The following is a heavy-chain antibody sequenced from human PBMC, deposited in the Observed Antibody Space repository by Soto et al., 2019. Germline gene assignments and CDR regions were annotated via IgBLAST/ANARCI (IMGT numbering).Heavy chain of an antibody. J-gene: IGHJ4*02. Sequence: PGGSLRLSCAASGFTFSSYAMIWVHQAPGKGLEWVSGVGGSGEYTYYADSVKGRFTISRDNSKNTVYLQISSLRAEDTAVYYCAKVLTGYYYYFEYWGQGTLVTVSS. CDR2: VGGSGEYT. D-gene: IGHD3-9*01. CDR3: AKVLTGYYYYFEY. CDR1: GFTFSSYA. V-gene: IGHV3-23*01.